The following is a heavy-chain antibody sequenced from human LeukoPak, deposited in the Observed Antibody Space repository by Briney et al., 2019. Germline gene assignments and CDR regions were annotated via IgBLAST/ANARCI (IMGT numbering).Heavy chain of an antibody. CDR2: IYPGDSDT. D-gene: IGHD4-17*01. J-gene: IGHJ4*02. Sequence: GESLKISCKGSGYTFTTHWIGWVRQMPGKGLEWMGIIYPGDSDTRYSPSFQGQVTISADKSISTAYLQWSSLKASDTAMYYCARLPPFYGDFYYFDYWGQGTLVTVSS. CDR3: ARLPPFYGDFYYFDY. V-gene: IGHV5-51*01. CDR1: GYTFTTHW.